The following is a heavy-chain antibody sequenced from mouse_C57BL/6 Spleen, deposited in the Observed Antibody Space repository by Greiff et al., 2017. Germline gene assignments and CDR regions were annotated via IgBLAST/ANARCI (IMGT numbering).Heavy chain of an antibody. J-gene: IGHJ1*03. CDR2: INYDGSST. Sequence: EVQVVESEGGLVQPGSSMKLSCTASGFTFSDYYMAWVRQVPEKGLEWVANINYDGSSTYYLDSLKSRFIISRDNAKNILYLQMSSLKSEDTATYYCARDLYDGYSHWYFDVWGTGTTVTVSS. V-gene: IGHV5-16*01. D-gene: IGHD2-3*01. CDR1: GFTFSDYY. CDR3: ARDLYDGYSHWYFDV.